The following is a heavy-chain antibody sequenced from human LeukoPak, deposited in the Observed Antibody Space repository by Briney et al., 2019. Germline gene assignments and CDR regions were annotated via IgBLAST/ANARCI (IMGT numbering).Heavy chain of an antibody. Sequence: GGSLRLSCAASGFTFSDYFMSWIRQAPGKGLEWLSHISSGTGYYTDSVKGRATISRDNAKNSLYLQMNSLRAEDTAVYYCARTAYCGGNCYYFPDYWGQGTLVTVSS. V-gene: IGHV3-11*04. J-gene: IGHJ4*02. CDR2: ISSGTG. CDR3: ARTAYCGGNCYYFPDY. D-gene: IGHD2-21*02. CDR1: GFTFSDYF.